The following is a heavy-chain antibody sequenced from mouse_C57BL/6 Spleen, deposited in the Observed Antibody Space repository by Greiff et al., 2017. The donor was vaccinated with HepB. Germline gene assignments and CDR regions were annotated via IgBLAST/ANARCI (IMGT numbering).Heavy chain of an antibody. CDR3: ARDGGPAWFAY. J-gene: IGHJ3*01. CDR1: GFTFSSYA. CDR2: ISDGGSYT. Sequence: DVKLVESGGGLVKPGGSLKLSCAASGFTFSSYAMSWVRQTPEKRLEWVATISDGGSYTYYPDNVKGRFTISRDNAKNNLYLQMSHLKSEDTAMYYCARDGGPAWFAYWGQGTLVTVSA. D-gene: IGHD1-1*02. V-gene: IGHV5-4*01.